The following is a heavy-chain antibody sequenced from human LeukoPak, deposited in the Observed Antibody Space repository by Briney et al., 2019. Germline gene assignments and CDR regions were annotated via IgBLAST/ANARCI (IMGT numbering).Heavy chain of an antibody. D-gene: IGHD6-19*01. CDR2: ISAGGGST. CDR3: AKHVYDSGWYWFDP. J-gene: IGHJ5*02. V-gene: IGHV3-23*01. CDR1: GFTFRSYA. Sequence: PVGSLRLSCAASGFTFRSYAMSWVRQAPGKGLEWVSGISAGGGSTYYADSVKGRLTISRDNSKNTLYLQMNSLRVEDTAVYYCAKHVYDSGWYWFDPWGQGTLGIDSS.